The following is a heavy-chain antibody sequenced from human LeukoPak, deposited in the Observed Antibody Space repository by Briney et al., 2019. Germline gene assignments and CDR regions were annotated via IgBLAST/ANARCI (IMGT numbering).Heavy chain of an antibody. CDR2: INHSGST. CDR3: ARGRLYYDFWSGYRTSYFDY. V-gene: IGHV4-39*07. J-gene: IGHJ4*02. D-gene: IGHD3-3*01. CDR1: GGSVSSSSYY. Sequence: SETLSLTCTVSGGSVSSSSYYWSWIRQPPGKGLEWIGEINHSGSTNYNPSLKSRVTISVDTSKNQFSLKLSSVTAADTAVYYCARGRLYYDFWSGYRTSYFDYWGQGTLVTVSS.